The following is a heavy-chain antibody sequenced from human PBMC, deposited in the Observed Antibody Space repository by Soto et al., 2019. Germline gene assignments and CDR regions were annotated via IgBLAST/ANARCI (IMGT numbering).Heavy chain of an antibody. CDR3: AREYSYGYDAFDI. D-gene: IGHD5-18*01. CDR1: GGTFGSYA. J-gene: IGHJ3*02. V-gene: IGHV1-69*13. Sequence: GASVKVSCKASGGTFGSYARSWVRQAPGQGLEWMGGIIPIFGTANYAQKFQGRVTITADESTSTAYMELSSLRSEDTAVYYCAREYSYGYDAFDIWGQGTMVTVSS. CDR2: IIPIFGTA.